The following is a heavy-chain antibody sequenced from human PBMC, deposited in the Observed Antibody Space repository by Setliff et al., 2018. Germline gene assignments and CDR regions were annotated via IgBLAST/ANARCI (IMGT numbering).Heavy chain of an antibody. CDR2: IYYSGST. CDR3: ARVPNFWSGYLDY. J-gene: IGHJ4*02. V-gene: IGHV4-39*01. D-gene: IGHD3-3*01. Sequence: SETLSLTCTVSGGSISSSSYYWGWIRQPPGEGLEWIGSIYYSGSTYYNPSLKSRVTISVDTSKNQFSLKLSSVTAADTAVYYCARVPNFWSGYLDYWGQGTLVTVSS. CDR1: GGSISSSSYY.